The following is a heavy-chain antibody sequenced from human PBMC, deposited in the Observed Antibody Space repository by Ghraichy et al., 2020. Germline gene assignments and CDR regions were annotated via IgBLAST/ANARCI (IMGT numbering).Heavy chain of an antibody. CDR3: ARDRGQWLVPFDH. CDR1: GGSVSSGSYY. D-gene: IGHD6-19*01. Sequence: SETLSLTCTVSGGSVSSGSYYWSWIWQPPGKGLEWIGYIFYSGSTNYNPSLKSRVTISVDTSKNQFSLRLSSVTAADTAVYYCARDRGQWLVPFDHWGQGTLVTVSS. J-gene: IGHJ4*02. V-gene: IGHV4-61*01. CDR2: IFYSGST.